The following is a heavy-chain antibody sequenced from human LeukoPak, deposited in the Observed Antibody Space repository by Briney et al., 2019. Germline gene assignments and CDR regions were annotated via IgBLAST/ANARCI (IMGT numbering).Heavy chain of an antibody. J-gene: IGHJ4*02. CDR2: IFTSGTT. CDR3: ARDDLYYDILTGYHEYYFDY. CDR1: GGSINTYY. V-gene: IGHV4-4*07. Sequence: SETLSLTCTVSGGSINTYYWSWIRQPAGKGLEWIGRIFTSGTTNYNPSLKSRVTISLDMSRNQFSLKLISVTAADTAVYYCARDDLYYDILTGYHEYYFDYWGQGTLVTVSS. D-gene: IGHD3-9*01.